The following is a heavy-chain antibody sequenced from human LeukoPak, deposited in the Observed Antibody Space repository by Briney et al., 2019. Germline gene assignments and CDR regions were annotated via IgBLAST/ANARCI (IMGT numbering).Heavy chain of an antibody. V-gene: IGHV4-4*07. J-gene: IGHJ6*02. CDR2: IYTSGST. D-gene: IGHD3-3*01. CDR1: GGSFSGYY. CDR3: ARDRHDFWSGHYYGMDV. Sequence: SETLSLTCAVYGGSFSGYYWSWIRQPAGKGLEWIGRIYTSGSTNYNPSLKSRVTMSVDTFKNQFSLKLSSVTAADTAVYYCARDRHDFWSGHYYGMDVWGQGTTVTVSS.